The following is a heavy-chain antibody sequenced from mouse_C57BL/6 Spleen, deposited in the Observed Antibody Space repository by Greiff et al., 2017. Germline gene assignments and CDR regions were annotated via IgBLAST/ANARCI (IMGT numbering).Heavy chain of an antibody. Sequence: QVQLQQSGAELARPGASVKLSCKASGYTFTSYGISWVKQRTGQGLEWIGEIYPRSGNTYYNEKFKGKATLTADKSSSTAYMELRSLTSEDSAVYFCARDGYYVDYYAMDYWGQGTSVTVSS. CDR3: ARDGYYVDYYAMDY. D-gene: IGHD2-3*01. J-gene: IGHJ4*01. V-gene: IGHV1-81*01. CDR1: GYTFTSYG. CDR2: IYPRSGNT.